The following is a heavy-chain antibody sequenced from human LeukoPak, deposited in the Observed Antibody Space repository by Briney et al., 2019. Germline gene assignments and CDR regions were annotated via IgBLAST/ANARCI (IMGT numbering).Heavy chain of an antibody. J-gene: IGHJ4*02. V-gene: IGHV1-69*06. CDR1: GYTFTSYA. Sequence: SVKVSCKASGYTFTSYAMHWVRQAPGQRLEWMGGIIPIFGTANYAQKLQGRVTITADKSTYTAYMELNSLRSEDTAVYYCARVPIYCGGECYNDYWGQGTLITVSS. CDR2: IIPIFGTA. CDR3: ARVPIYCGGECYNDY. D-gene: IGHD2-21*01.